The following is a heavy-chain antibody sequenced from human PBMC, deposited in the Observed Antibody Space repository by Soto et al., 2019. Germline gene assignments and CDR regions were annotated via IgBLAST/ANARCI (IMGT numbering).Heavy chain of an antibody. J-gene: IGHJ6*02. CDR3: ASTFTIFGVVPPGEYYYGMDV. CDR1: GDSVSSGSYY. Sequence: SETLSLTCTVSGDSVSSGSYYWSWIRQPPGKGLEWFGYIYYNENTNYNPSVKSRVTISVDTSKNQFSLKLSSVTAADTAVYYCASTFTIFGVVPPGEYYYGMDVWGQGTTVTVSS. CDR2: IYYNENT. D-gene: IGHD3-3*01. V-gene: IGHV4-61*01.